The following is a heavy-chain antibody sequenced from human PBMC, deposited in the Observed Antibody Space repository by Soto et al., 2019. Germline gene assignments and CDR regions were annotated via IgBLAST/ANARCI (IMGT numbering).Heavy chain of an antibody. J-gene: IGHJ5*02. D-gene: IGHD2-8*02. CDR2: IRAYNGDT. CDR3: ARADCTGPTCQLGFDT. Sequence: GASVKVSCKASGYKFSSYCISWVRQAPGQGLEWMGWIRAYNGDTHYAQKLQGRVTMTTDASTSTAYMELRSLESDDTAVYYCARADCTGPTCQLGFDTWGQGTLVTVSS. CDR1: GYKFSSYC. V-gene: IGHV1-18*01.